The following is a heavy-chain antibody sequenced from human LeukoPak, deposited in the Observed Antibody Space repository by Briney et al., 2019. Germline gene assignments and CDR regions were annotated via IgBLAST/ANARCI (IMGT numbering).Heavy chain of an antibody. CDR2: IIPIFGTA. J-gene: IGHJ4*02. V-gene: IGHV1-69*01. Sequence: ASVKVSCKASGRTFSSYAISWVRQAPGQGLEWMGGIIPIFGTANYAQKFQGRVTITADESTSTAYMELSSLRSEDTAVYYCARVEERYYGSGSPTDYWGQGTLVTVSS. CDR1: GRTFSSYA. CDR3: ARVEERYYGSGSPTDY. D-gene: IGHD3-10*01.